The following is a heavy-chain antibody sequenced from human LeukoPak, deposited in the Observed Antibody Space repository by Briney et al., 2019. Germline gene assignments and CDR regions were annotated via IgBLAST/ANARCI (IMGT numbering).Heavy chain of an antibody. D-gene: IGHD3-22*01. CDR3: ASYYYDSSGSNDAVDI. V-gene: IGHV1-46*01. CDR2: INPSAGST. CDR1: GYSFTSNY. J-gene: IGHJ3*02. Sequence: ASVKVSCKASGYSFTSNYMHWVRQAPGQGLEWMGIINPSAGSTRYARKFQGRVTMTRDTSTSTVYMELSSLRSEDTAVYFCASYYYDSSGSNDAVDIWGHGTMVTVSS.